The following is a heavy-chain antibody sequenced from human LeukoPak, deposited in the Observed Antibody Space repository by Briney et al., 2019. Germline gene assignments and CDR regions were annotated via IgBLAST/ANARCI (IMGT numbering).Heavy chain of an antibody. CDR3: ANGFDY. V-gene: IGHV4-61*02. J-gene: IGHJ4*02. CDR1: GGSISSGSYY. CDR2: IYTSGST. D-gene: IGHD4-17*01. Sequence: PSQTLSLTCTVSGGSISSGSYYWSWLRQPAGKGLEWIGRIYTSGSTNYNPSLKSRVTISVDTSKNQFSLKLSSVTAADTAVYYCANGFDYWGQGTLVTVSS.